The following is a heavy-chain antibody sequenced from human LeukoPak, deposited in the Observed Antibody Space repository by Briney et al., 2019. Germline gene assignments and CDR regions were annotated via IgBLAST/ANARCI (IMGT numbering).Heavy chain of an antibody. D-gene: IGHD6-13*01. CDR2: IYYSGST. CDR3: AREGYSSIED. J-gene: IGHJ4*02. Sequence: SETLSLTCTVSGGSISSGGYYWSWIRQHPGKGLEWIGYIYYSGSTYYSPSLKSRVTISVDTSKNQFSLKLSSVTAADTAVYYCAREGYSSIEDWGQGTLVTVSS. V-gene: IGHV4-31*03. CDR1: GGSISSGGYY.